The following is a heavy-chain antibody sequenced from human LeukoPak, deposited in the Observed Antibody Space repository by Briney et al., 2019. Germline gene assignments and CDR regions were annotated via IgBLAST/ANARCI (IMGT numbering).Heavy chain of an antibody. D-gene: IGHD4-17*01. V-gene: IGHV3-21*01. CDR1: GFTFSSYS. CDR2: ISSSSSYI. CDR3: ARLWQPNYGDCLHH. Sequence: GGSLRLSCAASGFTFSSYSMNWVRQAPGKGLEWVSSISSSSSYIYYADSVKGRFTISRDNAKNSLYLQMNSLRAEDTAVYYCARLWQPNYGDCLHHWGQGTLVTVTS. J-gene: IGHJ5*02.